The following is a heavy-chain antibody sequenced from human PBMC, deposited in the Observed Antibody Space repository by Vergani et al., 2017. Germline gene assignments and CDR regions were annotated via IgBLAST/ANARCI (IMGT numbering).Heavy chain of an antibody. CDR1: GFTFSDYY. CDR2: ISSSSSTI. J-gene: IGHJ2*01. Sequence: QVQLVESGGGLVKPGGSLRLSCAASGFTFSDYYMSWIRQAPGKGLEWVSYISSSSSTIYYAESVKGRFTISRDNAKNSLYLQMNSLRDEDTAVYYCARGWVGYCSSTSCYPYWYFDLWGRGTLVTVSS. CDR3: ARGWVGYCSSTSCYPYWYFDL. D-gene: IGHD2-2*01. V-gene: IGHV3-11*04.